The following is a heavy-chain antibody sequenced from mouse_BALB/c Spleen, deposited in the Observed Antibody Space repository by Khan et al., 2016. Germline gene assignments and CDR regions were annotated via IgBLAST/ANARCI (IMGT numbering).Heavy chain of an antibody. CDR3: NALYYGNDVYFDY. CDR1: VFNIKDYY. V-gene: IGHV14-4*02. J-gene: IGHJ2*01. CDR2: IDPENGDT. Sequence: EVQLQESGAELVRSGASVKLSCTASVFNIKDYYMHWVKQRPEQGLEWIGWIDPENGDTEYAPKFQGKATMTADTSSNAAYLQFSSLTSEDSDVYYCNALYYGNDVYFDYWGQGTTLTVSS. D-gene: IGHD2-2*01.